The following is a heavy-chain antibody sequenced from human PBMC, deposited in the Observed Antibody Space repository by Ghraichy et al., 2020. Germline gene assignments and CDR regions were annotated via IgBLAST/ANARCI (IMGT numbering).Heavy chain of an antibody. CDR1: GGSFSGYY. Sequence: SQTLSLTCAVYGGSFSGYYWSWIRQPPGKGLEWIGEINHSGSTNYNPSLKSRVTISVDTSKNQFSLKLSSVTAADTAVYYCAREYSSSWYYVWGKGTTVTVSS. J-gene: IGHJ6*04. CDR2: INHSGST. V-gene: IGHV4-34*01. CDR3: AREYSSSWYYV. D-gene: IGHD6-13*01.